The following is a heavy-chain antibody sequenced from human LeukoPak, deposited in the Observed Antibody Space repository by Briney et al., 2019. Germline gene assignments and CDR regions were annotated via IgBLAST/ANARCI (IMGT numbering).Heavy chain of an antibody. Sequence: PSETLSLTCTVSGGSISSSSYYWGWIRQPPGKGLEWIGSIYYSGSTYCNPSLKSRVTISVDTSKNQFSLKLSSVTAADTAVYYCASQRTTYYDFWSGYYYSYWGQGTLVTVSS. J-gene: IGHJ4*02. CDR2: IYYSGST. V-gene: IGHV4-39*01. CDR3: ASQRTTYYDFWSGYYYSY. D-gene: IGHD3-3*01. CDR1: GGSISSSSYY.